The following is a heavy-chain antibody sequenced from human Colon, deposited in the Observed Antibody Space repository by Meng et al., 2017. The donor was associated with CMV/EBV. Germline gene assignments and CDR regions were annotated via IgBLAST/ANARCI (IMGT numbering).Heavy chain of an antibody. CDR3: AKALNLVVPAAAYFHS. D-gene: IGHD2-2*01. CDR2: ITGSGDVT. V-gene: IGHV3-23*01. Sequence: GGSLRLSCAASGFIFAKFAMHWVRRAPGKGLEWVSAITGSGDVTYYADSVKGRFTISRDNSKSTLYLQMNSLRAEDTAVYFCAKALNLVVPAAAYFHSWGNGTLVTVSS. CDR1: GFIFAKFA. J-gene: IGHJ4*03.